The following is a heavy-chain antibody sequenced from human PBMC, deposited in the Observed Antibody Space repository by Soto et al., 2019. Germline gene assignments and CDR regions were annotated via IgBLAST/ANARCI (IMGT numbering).Heavy chain of an antibody. V-gene: IGHV3-33*01. CDR1: GFTFSSYG. Sequence: ESGGGVVQPGRSLRLSCAASGFTFSSYGMHWVRQAPGKGLEWVALIWYDGSNEYYADSVKGRFTISRDNSKNTLYLQMNSLRAEDTAVYYCASRGIAAADFDYWGQGTLVTVSS. J-gene: IGHJ4*02. D-gene: IGHD6-13*01. CDR3: ASRGIAAADFDY. CDR2: IWYDGSNE.